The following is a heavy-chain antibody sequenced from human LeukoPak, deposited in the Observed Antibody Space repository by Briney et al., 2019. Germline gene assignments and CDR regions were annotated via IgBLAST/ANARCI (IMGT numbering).Heavy chain of an antibody. D-gene: IGHD2-2*01. V-gene: IGHV4-4*07. Sequence: SETVSLTCTVSGGSISSYYWSWIRQPAGKGLEWIGRIYTSGSTNYNPSLKSRVTMSVDTSKNRFSLKLSSVTAADTAVYYCARGGLEKDIVVVPAALYYYYMDVWGKGTTVTVSS. CDR2: IYTSGST. J-gene: IGHJ6*03. CDR1: GGSISSYY. CDR3: ARGGLEKDIVVVPAALYYYYMDV.